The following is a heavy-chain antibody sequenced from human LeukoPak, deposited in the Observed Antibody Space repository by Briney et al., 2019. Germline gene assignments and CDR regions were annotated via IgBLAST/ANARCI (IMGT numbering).Heavy chain of an antibody. Sequence: ASVKVSCKASGYTFTSYYMHWVRQAPGQGLEWMGIINPSGGSTSYAQKFQGRVTMTRDMSTSTVYMELSSLRSEDTAVYYCAGEAMVRGIPEYYFDYWGQGTLVTVSS. CDR2: INPSGGST. CDR3: AGEAMVRGIPEYYFDY. D-gene: IGHD3-10*01. CDR1: GYTFTSYY. V-gene: IGHV1-46*01. J-gene: IGHJ4*02.